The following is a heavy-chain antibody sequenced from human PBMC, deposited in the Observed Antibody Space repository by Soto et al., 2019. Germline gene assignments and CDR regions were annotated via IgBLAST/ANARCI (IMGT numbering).Heavy chain of an antibody. CDR2: IYHSGST. D-gene: IGHD3-3*01. V-gene: IGHV4-30-2*01. Sequence: PSETLSLTCAVSGGSISSGGYSWSWIRQPPGKGLEWIGYIYHSGSTYYNPSLKSRVTISVDRSKNQFSLKLSSVTAADMAVYYCARAGDYDFDWFDPWGQGTLVTVSS. CDR3: ARAGDYDFDWFDP. J-gene: IGHJ5*02. CDR1: GGSISSGGYS.